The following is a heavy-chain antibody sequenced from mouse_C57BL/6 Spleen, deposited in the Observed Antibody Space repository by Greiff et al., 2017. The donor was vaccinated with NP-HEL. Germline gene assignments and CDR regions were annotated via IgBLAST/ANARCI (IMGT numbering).Heavy chain of an antibody. Sequence: VKLMESGPELVKPGASVKISCKASGYAFSSSWMNWVKQRPGKGLEWIGRIYPGDGDTNYNGKFKGKATLTADKSSSTAYMQLSSLTSEDSAVYFCARYWDYFDYWGQGTTLTVSS. D-gene: IGHD4-1*01. J-gene: IGHJ2*01. CDR1: GYAFSSSW. CDR3: ARYWDYFDY. V-gene: IGHV1-82*01. CDR2: IYPGDGDT.